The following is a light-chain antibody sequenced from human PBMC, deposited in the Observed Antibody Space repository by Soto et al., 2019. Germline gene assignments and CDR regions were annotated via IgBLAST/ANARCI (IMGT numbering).Light chain of an antibody. J-gene: IGLJ1*01. CDR1: SRDVGGYNY. Sequence: SVLTQPASVSGAPGQLITISRTGTSRDVGGYNYVSWYQHHPGKAPKLIIYDVSNRPSGVSIRFSGSKSDNTASLTISGLQPEDEADYHCSSYTTSNTRQIVFGTGTKVTVL. CDR2: DVS. CDR3: SSYTTSNTRQIV. V-gene: IGLV2-14*03.